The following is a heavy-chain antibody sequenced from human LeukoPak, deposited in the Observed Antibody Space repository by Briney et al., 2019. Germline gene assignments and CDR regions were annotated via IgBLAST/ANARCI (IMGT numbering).Heavy chain of an antibody. CDR1: GGSISSYY. CDR2: IYHSGST. Sequence: SETLSLTCTVSGGSISSYYWSWIRQPPGKGLEWIGYIYHSGSTNYNPSLKSRVTMSVDTSKNQFSLRLTSVTAADTAVYYCARLLNGSYDDYWGQGLLVTVS. J-gene: IGHJ4*02. CDR3: ARLLNGSYDDY. D-gene: IGHD1-26*01. V-gene: IGHV4-59*08.